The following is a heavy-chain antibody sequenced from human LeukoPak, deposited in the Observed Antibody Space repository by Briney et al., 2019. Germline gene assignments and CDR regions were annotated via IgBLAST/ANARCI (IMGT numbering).Heavy chain of an antibody. J-gene: IGHJ4*02. CDR1: GYTFSDYS. D-gene: IGHD2-2*01. CDR2: IIPNSGGT. V-gene: IGHV1-2*02. CDR3: AREEERSTGRFDN. Sequence: ASVKVSCKASGYTFSDYSIHWVRQAPGQGLEWMGWIIPNSGGTHYAQNFQDRVSMTGDTSSSTAYMELSRLRSDDTAVYYCAREEERSTGRFDNWGPGTLVSVSS.